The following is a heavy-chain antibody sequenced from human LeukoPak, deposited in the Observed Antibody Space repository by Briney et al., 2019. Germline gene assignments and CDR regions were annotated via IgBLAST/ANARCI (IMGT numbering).Heavy chain of an antibody. Sequence: SETLSLTCTVSGGSIRSYYWSWIRQPAGKGLEWIGRIYSSGSTNYNPSLKSRVTMSVDTSKNQFSLKLSSVTAADTAVYYCASYTSVGAYFDFWGQGTLVTVSS. CDR1: GGSIRSYY. CDR2: IYSSGST. D-gene: IGHD4-11*01. CDR3: ASYTSVGAYFDF. J-gene: IGHJ4*02. V-gene: IGHV4-4*07.